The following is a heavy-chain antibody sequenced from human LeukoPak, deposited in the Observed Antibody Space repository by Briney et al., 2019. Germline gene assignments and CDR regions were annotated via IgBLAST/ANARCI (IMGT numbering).Heavy chain of an antibody. CDR1: GFTFSSYG. Sequence: GGSLRLSCAASGFTFSSYGMHWVRQAPGKGLEWVAVIWYDGSNKYYADSVKGRFTISRDNSKNTPYLQMNSLRAEDTAVYYCAKGYSYGHWGDYWGQGTLVTVSS. CDR3: AKGYSYGHWGDY. CDR2: IWYDGSNK. J-gene: IGHJ4*02. D-gene: IGHD5-18*01. V-gene: IGHV3-33*06.